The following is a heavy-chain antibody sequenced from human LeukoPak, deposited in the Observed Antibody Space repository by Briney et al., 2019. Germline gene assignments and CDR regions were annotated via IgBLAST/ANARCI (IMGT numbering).Heavy chain of an antibody. CDR2: IYWNDDE. Sequence: SGPTLVKPTQTLTLTCTFSGFSLSTSGVGVGWIRQPPGKALEWLALIYWNDDERYSPSLKSRLTITKDTSKNQVVLTMTNMDPVDTATYYCARSFFGYCDSSSCLNWFDPWGQGTLVTVSS. J-gene: IGHJ5*02. D-gene: IGHD2-2*01. CDR3: ARSFFGYCDSSSCLNWFDP. CDR1: GFSLSTSGVG. V-gene: IGHV2-5*01.